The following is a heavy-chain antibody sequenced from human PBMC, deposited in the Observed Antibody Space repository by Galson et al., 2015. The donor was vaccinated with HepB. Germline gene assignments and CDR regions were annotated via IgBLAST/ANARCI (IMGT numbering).Heavy chain of an antibody. Sequence: SVKVSCKASGYIFTNYHVHWVRQTPGQGLEWMGIINPSGGGTTYAQKFQDRVTMTRDTSTSTVYMELSSLRSEDTAMYFCARVATVTAATLSLSYFSYSMGVWGKGTTVTVSS. J-gene: IGHJ6*03. CDR2: INPSGGGT. V-gene: IGHV1-46*03. D-gene: IGHD2-15*01. CDR3: ARVATVTAATLSLSYFSYSMGV. CDR1: GYIFTNYH.